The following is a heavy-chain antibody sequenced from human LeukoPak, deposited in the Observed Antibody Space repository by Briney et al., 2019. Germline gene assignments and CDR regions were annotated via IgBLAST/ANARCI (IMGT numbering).Heavy chain of an antibody. J-gene: IGHJ4*02. Sequence: SETLSLTCTVSGDSISSGSILTYYWTWIRQPPGKGLEWIGYIYHSGSTYYNPSLKSRVTISVDRSKNQFSLKLSSVTAADTAVYYCARAPRARIAAAGTSYFDYWGQGTLVTVSS. CDR1: GDSISSGSILTYY. CDR3: ARAPRARIAAAGTSYFDY. D-gene: IGHD6-13*01. CDR2: IYHSGST. V-gene: IGHV4-30-2*01.